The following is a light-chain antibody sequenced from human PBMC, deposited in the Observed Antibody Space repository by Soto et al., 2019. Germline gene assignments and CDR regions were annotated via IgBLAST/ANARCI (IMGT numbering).Light chain of an antibody. V-gene: IGKV3D-20*02. CDR2: GAS. J-gene: IGKJ4*01. Sequence: EIVLTQSPGTLSLSPGERATLSCRASQSVSSNYLAWYQQKPGQAPRLLIYGASNRATGIPDRFSGSGSETDFTLTISSLEPEDFAVYYCQQRSNWPLTFGGGTKVEIK. CDR1: QSVSSNY. CDR3: QQRSNWPLT.